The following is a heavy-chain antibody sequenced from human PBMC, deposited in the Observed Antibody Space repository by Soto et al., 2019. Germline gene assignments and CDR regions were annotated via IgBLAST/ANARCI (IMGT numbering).Heavy chain of an antibody. D-gene: IGHD3-22*01. CDR1: GYSFTSCW. V-gene: IGHV5-51*01. J-gene: IGHJ4*02. Sequence: LGESLKISCKGSGYSFTSCWIGWVRQMPGKGLEWMGIIYPGDSDTRYSPSFQGQVTISADKSISTAYLQWSSLKASDTAMYYCASRSYYDSSGYVDWGQGTQVTVSS. CDR2: IYPGDSDT. CDR3: ASRSYYDSSGYVD.